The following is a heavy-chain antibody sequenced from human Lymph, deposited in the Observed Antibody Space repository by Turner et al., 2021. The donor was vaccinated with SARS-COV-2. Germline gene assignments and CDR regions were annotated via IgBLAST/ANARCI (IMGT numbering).Heavy chain of an antibody. J-gene: IGHJ6*02. CDR1: GIIVSRNY. CDR2: IYSGGTT. V-gene: IGHV3-53*02. CDR3: ARDLGTYGMDV. Sequence: EVQLVETGGGLIEPGGSLRLPCAASGIIVSRNYMNWVRQAPGKGLECVSVIYSGGTTYYADSVKGRFTISRDNSKNTLYLQMNSLRVEDTAVYYCARDLGTYGMDVWGQGTTVTVSS. D-gene: IGHD6-13*01.